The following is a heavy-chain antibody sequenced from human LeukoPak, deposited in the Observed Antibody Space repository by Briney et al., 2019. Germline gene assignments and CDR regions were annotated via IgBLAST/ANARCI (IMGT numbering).Heavy chain of an antibody. D-gene: IGHD3-10*01. Sequence: GGSLRLFCAASGFTFSNYWMHWVRRAPGKGLAWVSRITSDASSTSYADSVKGRFTISRDNAKNTLYLRMNSLRAEDTAVYYCAREFEGQEAGAYGSGSYDVFDIWGQGTMVTVSS. CDR1: GFTFSNYW. CDR2: ITSDASST. V-gene: IGHV3-74*01. CDR3: AREFEGQEAGAYGSGSYDVFDI. J-gene: IGHJ3*02.